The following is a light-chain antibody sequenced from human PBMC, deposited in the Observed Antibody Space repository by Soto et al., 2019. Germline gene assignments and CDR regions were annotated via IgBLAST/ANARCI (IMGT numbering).Light chain of an antibody. V-gene: IGKV3-20*01. J-gene: IGKJ2*01. CDR1: QSVSSN. CDR2: GAS. Sequence: EIVMTQSPATLSVSPGERATLSCRASQSVSSNLAWYQQKPGQAPRLLIYGASSRATAIPDRFSGSGSGTDFTLTISRLEPEDSAVYYCQQYGSSPRTFGQGTKVEIK. CDR3: QQYGSSPRT.